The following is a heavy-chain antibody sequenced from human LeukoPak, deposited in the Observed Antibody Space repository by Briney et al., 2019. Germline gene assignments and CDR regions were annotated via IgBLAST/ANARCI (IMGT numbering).Heavy chain of an antibody. J-gene: IGHJ6*02. CDR3: AREQDYYGMDV. CDR2: ISHRDSTT. V-gene: IGHV3-48*04. Sequence: GGSLRLSCAASGFTFSSYTMNWVRQAPGKGLEWVSYISHRDSTTSYSESVRGRFTISRDNAKNSLYLQMNSLRAEDTAVYYCAREQDYYGMDVWGQGTTVTVSS. CDR1: GFTFSSYT.